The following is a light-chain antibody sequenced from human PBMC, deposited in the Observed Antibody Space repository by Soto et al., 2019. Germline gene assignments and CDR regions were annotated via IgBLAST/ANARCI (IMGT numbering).Light chain of an antibody. V-gene: IGKV1-39*01. CDR1: ENISRH. CDR2: AAS. J-gene: IGKJ5*01. Sequence: DIQMTQYPSSLSGSVGDRVTITCRASENISRHLNWYQQKPGKAPKLLIYAASSLQNGVPSRFRGGGSGTDFTLTISNLQPEDFATYYCQQTYTTLSITFGQGTRLESK. CDR3: QQTYTTLSIT.